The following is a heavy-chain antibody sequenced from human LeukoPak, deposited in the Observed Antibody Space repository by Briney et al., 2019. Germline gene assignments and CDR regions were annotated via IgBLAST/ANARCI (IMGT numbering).Heavy chain of an antibody. V-gene: IGHV1-69*13. D-gene: IGHD6-6*01. CDR2: IIPIFGTA. J-gene: IGHJ4*02. CDR3: AREYSSSAAFDY. Sequence: SVKVSCKASGGTFSSYAISWVRQAPGQGLEWMGGIIPIFGTANYAQKFQGRVTITADESTSTAYMELSSLRSEDTAVYYCAREYSSSAAFDYWGQGTLFTVSS. CDR1: GGTFSSYA.